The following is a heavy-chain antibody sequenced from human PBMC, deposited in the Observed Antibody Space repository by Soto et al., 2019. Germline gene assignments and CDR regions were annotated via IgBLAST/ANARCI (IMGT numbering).Heavy chain of an antibody. J-gene: IGHJ6*02. V-gene: IGHV5-51*01. CDR1: GYTFTNYW. CDR3: AASIFYYGMDV. Sequence: GESLKISCKGFGYTFTNYWIGWVRQMPGKGPEWMGIIYPGDSDTKYNPSFQGQVTISADKSITTTYLQWSSLKASDTAIYYCAASIFYYGMDVWGQGTTVSVSS. CDR2: IYPGDSDT.